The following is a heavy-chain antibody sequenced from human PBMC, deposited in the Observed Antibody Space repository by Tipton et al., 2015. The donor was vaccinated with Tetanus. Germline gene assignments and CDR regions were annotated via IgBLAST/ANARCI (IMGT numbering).Heavy chain of an antibody. Sequence: QLVQSGGEVKKPGESLKISCKGSGYIFNNYWIGWVRQKPGKGLEWMGIIYPGDSDTRYSPSFQGQVTISVDKSIHTAYLQWSSLKASDTSMFYCARAHCTDGVCNFVFWGQGALVTVAS. J-gene: IGHJ4*02. V-gene: IGHV5-51*01. CDR2: IYPGDSDT. D-gene: IGHD2-8*01. CDR1: GYIFNNYW. CDR3: ARAHCTDGVCNFVF.